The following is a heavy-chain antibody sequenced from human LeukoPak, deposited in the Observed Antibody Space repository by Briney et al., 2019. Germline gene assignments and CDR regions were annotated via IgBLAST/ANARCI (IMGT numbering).Heavy chain of an antibody. V-gene: IGHV3-30-3*01. CDR3: ARVRGRFFVPEDAFDI. J-gene: IGHJ3*02. D-gene: IGHD3-3*01. CDR2: ISYDGSNK. Sequence: GGSLRLSCAASGFTFSSYAMHWVRQAPGKGLEWVAVISYDGSNKYYADSVKGRFTISRDNSKNTLYLQMNSLRAEDTAVYYCARVRGRFFVPEDAFDIWGQGTMVTVSS. CDR1: GFTFSSYA.